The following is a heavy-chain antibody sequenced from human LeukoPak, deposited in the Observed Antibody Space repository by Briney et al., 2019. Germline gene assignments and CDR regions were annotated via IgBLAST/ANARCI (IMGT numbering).Heavy chain of an antibody. J-gene: IGHJ5*02. Sequence: GGSLRLSCVASGFTFSSYAMNWVRQAPGKGLEWVSGVSNGGSAYYVDSVKGRFTISRDNSKNTLYLQMNSLRAEDTAVYYCARDYDAWGQGTLVTVSS. D-gene: IGHD3-3*01. V-gene: IGHV3-23*01. CDR2: VSNGGSA. CDR1: GFTFSSYA. CDR3: ARDYDA.